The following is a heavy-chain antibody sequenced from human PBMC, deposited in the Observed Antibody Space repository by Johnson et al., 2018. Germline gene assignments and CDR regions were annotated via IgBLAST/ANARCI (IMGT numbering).Heavy chain of an antibody. CDR3: ARGDSPYYYYMDV. Sequence: VQLVESGGGLVQPGGSLGLSCAASGFTFSSYDMHWVRQAAGKGLEWVSAIGTAGDTYYPGAVKGRFTISRENAKNSLYLQMNSLRAGDTAVYYCARGDSPYYYYMDVWGKGTTVTVSS. J-gene: IGHJ6*03. CDR2: IGTAGDT. V-gene: IGHV3-13*01. CDR1: GFTFSSYD. D-gene: IGHD3-22*01.